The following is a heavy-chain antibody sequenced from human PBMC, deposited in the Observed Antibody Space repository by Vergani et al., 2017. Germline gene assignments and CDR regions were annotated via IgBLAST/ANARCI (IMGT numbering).Heavy chain of an antibody. V-gene: IGHV3-23*01. CDR1: GFTFSSYA. CDR2: ISGSVGRT. CDR3: AKNGEDDDILTGNPIGYYYYIDV. D-gene: IGHD3-9*01. J-gene: IGHJ6*03. Sequence: EVQLLESGGGLVQPGGSLRLSCAASGFTFSSYAMSWVRQAPGQGLEWVSAISGSVGRTYYADSVKGRFTISRDNSKSTLYLQMNSLRAEDTAVYYCAKNGEDDDILTGNPIGYYYYIDVWGKGTTVTVSS.